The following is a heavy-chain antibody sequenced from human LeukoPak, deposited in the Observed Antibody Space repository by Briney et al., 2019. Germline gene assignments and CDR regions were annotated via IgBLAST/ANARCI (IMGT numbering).Heavy chain of an antibody. CDR2: ISFVGKVS. CDR1: GFTFNRYG. J-gene: IGHJ4*02. V-gene: IGHV3-30*18. CDR3: AKEAQGCSITSCYFDS. Sequence: PGGSLRLSCAASGFTFNRYGMHWVRQAPGKGLEWVAVISFVGKVSYYADSVKGRFTISRDNSKNTLDMQMNSLRPEDTAVYYCAKEAQGCSITSCYFDSWGQGTLVTVSS. D-gene: IGHD2-2*01.